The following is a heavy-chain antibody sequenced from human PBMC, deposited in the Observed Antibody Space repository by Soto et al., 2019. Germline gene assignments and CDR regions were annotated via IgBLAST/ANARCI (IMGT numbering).Heavy chain of an antibody. D-gene: IGHD5-12*01. Sequence: QVQLVESGGGVVQPGRSLRLSCAASGFTFSSYGMHWVRQAPGKGLEWVAVISYDGSNKYYADSVKGRFTISRDNSKNTLYLQINSLRAEDTAVYYCASGGLHWGQGTLVTVSS. CDR1: GFTFSSYG. J-gene: IGHJ4*02. CDR3: ASGGLH. V-gene: IGHV3-30*03. CDR2: ISYDGSNK.